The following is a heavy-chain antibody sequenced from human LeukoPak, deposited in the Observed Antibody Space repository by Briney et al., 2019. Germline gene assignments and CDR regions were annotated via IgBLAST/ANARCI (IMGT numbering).Heavy chain of an antibody. CDR1: GFTFSNYD. J-gene: IGHJ4*02. CDR2: IGHGGDT. Sequence: GRSLRLSCAASGFTFSNYDMHWVRQVTGEGLEWVSAIGHGGDTYYAGSVKGRFTISRENAKSSLYLQMNSLRAGDTAVYYCARGNILTGYSDWGQGTLVTVSS. V-gene: IGHV3-13*04. D-gene: IGHD3-9*01. CDR3: ARGNILTGYSD.